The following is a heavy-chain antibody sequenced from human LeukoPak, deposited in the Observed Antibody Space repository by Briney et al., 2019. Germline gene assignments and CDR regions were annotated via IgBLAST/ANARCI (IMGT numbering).Heavy chain of an antibody. CDR2: IYYSGST. Sequence: SETLSLTCTVSGGSISSYSWSWIRQPAGKGLEWIGHIYYSGSTNYNPSLKSRVTISVDTSKNQVSLKLSSVTAADTTVYYCAKYISSWFFDYWGQGTLVTVSS. V-gene: IGHV4-59*01. CDR3: AKYISSWFFDY. J-gene: IGHJ4*02. CDR1: GGSISSYS. D-gene: IGHD6-13*01.